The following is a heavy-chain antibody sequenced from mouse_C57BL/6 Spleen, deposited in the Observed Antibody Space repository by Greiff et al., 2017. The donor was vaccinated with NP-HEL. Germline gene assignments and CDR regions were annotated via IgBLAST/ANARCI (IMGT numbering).Heavy chain of an antibody. Sequence: QVQLKQPGAELVRPGTSVKLSCKASGYTFTSYWMHWVKQRPGQGLEWIGVIDPSDSYTNYNQKFKGKATLTVDTSSSTAYMQLSSLTSEDSAVYYCARRQLRGYFDVWGTGTTVTVSS. CDR1: GYTFTSYW. CDR2: IDPSDSYT. CDR3: ARRQLRGYFDV. J-gene: IGHJ1*03. D-gene: IGHD3-2*02. V-gene: IGHV1-59*01.